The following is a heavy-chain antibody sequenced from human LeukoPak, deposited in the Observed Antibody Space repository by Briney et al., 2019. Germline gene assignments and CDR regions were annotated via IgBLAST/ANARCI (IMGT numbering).Heavy chain of an antibody. J-gene: IGHJ4*02. CDR3: AREIDRVFDY. D-gene: IGHD2/OR15-2a*01. CDR1: GFTFSSYA. V-gene: IGHV3-64*02. CDR2: ISSNGDNT. Sequence: GGSLRLSCAASGFTFSSYAMHWVRQAPGKGLAYVSAISSNGDNTYYAGSVKGRFTISRDNSKNTLYLQMGSLRVEDMGVYYCAREIDRVFDYWGQGNLVTVSS.